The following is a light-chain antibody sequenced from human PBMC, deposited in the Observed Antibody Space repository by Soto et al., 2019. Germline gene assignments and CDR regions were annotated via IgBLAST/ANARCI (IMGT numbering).Light chain of an antibody. Sequence: DIQMTQSPSPLSASVGDRVTISCRASQNIRKYLNWYQQQPGQAPTLLLYGGSSLHSGVPSRFTGAGDGTNFTLAITGLQPGDFAPYYCQQTYRSPYTFGQGTKVEMK. CDR1: QNIRKY. CDR3: QQTYRSPYT. V-gene: IGKV1-39*01. CDR2: GGS. J-gene: IGKJ2*01.